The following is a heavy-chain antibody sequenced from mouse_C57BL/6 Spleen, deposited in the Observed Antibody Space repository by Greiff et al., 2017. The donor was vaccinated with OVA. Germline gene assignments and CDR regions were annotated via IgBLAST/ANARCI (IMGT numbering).Heavy chain of an antibody. CDR1: GYAFTNYL. D-gene: IGHD1-1*02. CDR3: ARGGYDAMDY. CDR2: INPGSGGT. J-gene: IGHJ4*01. Sequence: VQLQQSGAELVRPGTSVKVSCKASGYAFTNYLIEWVKQRPGQGLEWTGVINPGSGGTNYNEKFKGKATLTADKSSSTAYMQLSSLTSEDSAVYFCARGGYDAMDYWGQGTSVTVSS. V-gene: IGHV1-54*01.